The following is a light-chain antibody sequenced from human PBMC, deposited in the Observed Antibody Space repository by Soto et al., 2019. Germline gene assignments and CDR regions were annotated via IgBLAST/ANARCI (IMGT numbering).Light chain of an antibody. CDR2: GAS. CDR3: QQYNNWPPVT. V-gene: IGKV3-15*01. Sequence: EIVMTQSPATLSVSPGERATLSCRASQSVSSNLSWYQQKPGQAPRLLIYGASTRATGITARFSASGSGREFTLTISSLQSEDFAVYYCQQYNNWPPVTFGQGTKVDIK. J-gene: IGKJ1*01. CDR1: QSVSSN.